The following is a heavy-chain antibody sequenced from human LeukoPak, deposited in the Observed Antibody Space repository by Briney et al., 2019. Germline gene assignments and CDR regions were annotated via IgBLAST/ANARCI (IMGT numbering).Heavy chain of an antibody. J-gene: IGHJ4*02. CDR2: IIPIFGTA. Sequence: SVKVSCKASGGTFSSYAISWVRQAPGQGLEWMGGIIPIFGTANYAQKFQGRVTITTDESTSTAYIELSSLRSEDTAVYYCARDRWVCSGGSCYSEGRYDYWGQGTLVTVSS. CDR1: GGTFSSYA. V-gene: IGHV1-69*05. D-gene: IGHD2-15*01. CDR3: ARDRWVCSGGSCYSEGRYDY.